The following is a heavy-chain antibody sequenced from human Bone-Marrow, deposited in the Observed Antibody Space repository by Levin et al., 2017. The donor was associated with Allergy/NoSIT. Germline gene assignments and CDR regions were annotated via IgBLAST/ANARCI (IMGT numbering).Heavy chain of an antibody. V-gene: IGHV4-59*01. Sequence: SETLSLTCSVSGGSISSYYWSWIRQPPGKGLEWIGYIYYSGSTNYNPSLKSRVTISVDTSKNQFSLKLSSVTGADTAVYYCERGRASGDDGRFDYWGQGTLVTVSS. J-gene: IGHJ4*02. CDR1: GGSISSYY. CDR3: ERGRASGDDGRFDY. CDR2: IYYSGST. D-gene: IGHD3-10*01.